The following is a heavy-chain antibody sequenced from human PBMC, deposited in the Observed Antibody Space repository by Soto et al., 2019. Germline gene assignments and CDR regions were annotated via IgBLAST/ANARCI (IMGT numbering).Heavy chain of an antibody. V-gene: IGHV3-21*01. CDR3: YSYYYYGMDV. D-gene: IGHD2-15*01. CDR1: GFTFSNYK. CDR2: ISSSSSYI. J-gene: IGHJ6*02. Sequence: LRLSCAASGFTFSNYKMNWVRQAPGKGLEWVSSISSSSSYIYYADSVKGRFTISRDNAKNSLYLQMNRLRAEDTAVYYCYSYYYYGMDVWGQGTTVTVSS.